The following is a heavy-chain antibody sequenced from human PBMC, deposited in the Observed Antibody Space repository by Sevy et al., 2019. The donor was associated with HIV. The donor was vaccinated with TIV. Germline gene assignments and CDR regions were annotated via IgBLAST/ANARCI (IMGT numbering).Heavy chain of an antibody. CDR3: GRGGAYCGGDCQGY. CDR2: IYYSGST. V-gene: IGHV4-30-4*01. CDR1: GGSISSGDYY. J-gene: IGHJ4*02. Sequence: SETLSLTCTVSGGSISSGDYYWSWIRQPPGKGLEWIGYIYYSGSTYYNPSLKSRVTISVDTSKNQFSLKLSSVTAADTAVYYCGRGGAYCGGDCQGYWGQGTLVTVSS. D-gene: IGHD2-21*02.